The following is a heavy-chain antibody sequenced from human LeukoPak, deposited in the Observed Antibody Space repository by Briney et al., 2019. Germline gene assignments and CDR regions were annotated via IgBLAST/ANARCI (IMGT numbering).Heavy chain of an antibody. CDR3: ARDLTNIVATIEYYFDY. CDR1: GYAFIDYY. J-gene: IGHJ4*02. D-gene: IGHD5-12*01. V-gene: IGHV1-2*02. Sequence: ASVKVSCKASGYAFIDYYVHWVRQAPGQGLEWMGRINPNTGGTKYAQKFQGRVTMTTDTSISTTYLELSSLSSDDTAVYYCARDLTNIVATIEYYFDYWGQGTLVTVSS. CDR2: INPNTGGT.